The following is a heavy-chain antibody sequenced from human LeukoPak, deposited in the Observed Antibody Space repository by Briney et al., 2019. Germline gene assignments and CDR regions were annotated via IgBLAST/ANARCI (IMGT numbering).Heavy chain of an antibody. CDR3: ARALTALAAYDY. D-gene: IGHD1-14*01. CDR1: GGTFNNYA. Sequence: GASVKVSCKASGGTFNNYAISWVRQAPGRGLEWMGRIIPIVDIPNYARKFQGRVTISADKSTSTVYMELSSLRSEDTAVYYCARALTALAAYDYWGQGALATVSS. J-gene: IGHJ4*02. CDR2: IIPIVDIP. V-gene: IGHV1-69*04.